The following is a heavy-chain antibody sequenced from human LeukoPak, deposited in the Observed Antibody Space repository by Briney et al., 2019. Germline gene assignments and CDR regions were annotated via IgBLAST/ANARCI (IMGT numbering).Heavy chain of an antibody. CDR1: GFTVSNDY. V-gene: IGHV3-66*02. CDR3: ARSWDYYDSSGYLGSFDY. D-gene: IGHD3-22*01. J-gene: IGHJ4*02. Sequence: PGGSLRLSCAASGFTVSNDYVAWVRQAPGRGLEWVSLIYGDGTTFYTDSVKGRFTISRDNSKNTLYLQMNSLRAEDTAVYYCARSWDYYDSSGYLGSFDYWGQGTLVTVSS. CDR2: IYGDGTT.